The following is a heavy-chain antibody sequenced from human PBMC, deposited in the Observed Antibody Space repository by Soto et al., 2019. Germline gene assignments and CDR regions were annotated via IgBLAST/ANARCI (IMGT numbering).Heavy chain of an antibody. J-gene: IGHJ4*02. V-gene: IGHV4-39*07. CDR3: ARGPGTMAKIDY. Sequence: SETLSLTCTVSGGSITSSSYYWGWIRQPPGKGLEWIGSIYYSGSTYYNPSLKSRVTISVDTSKNQFSLKLSSVTAADTAVYYCARGPGTMAKIDYWGQGTLVTVSS. D-gene: IGHD3-10*01. CDR1: GGSITSSSYY. CDR2: IYYSGST.